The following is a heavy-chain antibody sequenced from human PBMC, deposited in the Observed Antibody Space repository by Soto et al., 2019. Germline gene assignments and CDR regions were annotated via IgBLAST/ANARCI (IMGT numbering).Heavy chain of an antibody. V-gene: IGHV4-34*01. D-gene: IGHD1-7*01. CDR3: ARGPWIVRGGLELRARYYYGMDV. Sequence: SETLSLTCAVYGGSFSGYYWSWIRQPPGKGLEWIGEINHSGSTNYNPSLKSRVTIPVDTSKNQFSLKLSSVTAADTAVYYCARGPWIVRGGLELRARYYYGMDVWGQGTTVTVSS. CDR1: GGSFSGYY. J-gene: IGHJ6*02. CDR2: INHSGST.